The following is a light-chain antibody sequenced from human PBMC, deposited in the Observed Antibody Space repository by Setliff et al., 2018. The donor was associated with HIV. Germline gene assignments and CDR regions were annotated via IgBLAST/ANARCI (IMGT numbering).Light chain of an antibody. CDR2: DVS. V-gene: IGLV2-14*01. J-gene: IGLJ1*01. CDR1: SSDVGGYNY. CDR3: SSYTSSSTYV. Sequence: QSALAQPASVSGSPGQSITISCTGTSSDVGGYNYVSWYQQHPGKAPKFMIYDVSKRPSGVSNRFSGSKSGNTASLTISGLQAEDEADYYCSSYTSSSTYVVGTGTKVTVL.